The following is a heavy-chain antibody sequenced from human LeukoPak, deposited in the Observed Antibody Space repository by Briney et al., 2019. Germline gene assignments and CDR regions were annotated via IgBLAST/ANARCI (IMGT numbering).Heavy chain of an antibody. CDR1: GITLSNYG. V-gene: IGHV3-23*01. CDR3: AKLRSSGSFDY. D-gene: IGHD3-10*01. CDR2: ISDSGGST. Sequence: GGSLRLSCAVSGITLSNYGMSWVRQAPGKGLEWVAGISDSGGSTNYADSVKGRFTVSRDNPKNTLYLQMNSLRAEDTAVYYCAKLRSSGSFDYWGQGTLVTVSS. J-gene: IGHJ4*02.